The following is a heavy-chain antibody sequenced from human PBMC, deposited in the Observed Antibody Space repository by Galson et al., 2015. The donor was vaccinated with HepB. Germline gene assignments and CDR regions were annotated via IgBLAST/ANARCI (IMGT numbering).Heavy chain of an antibody. V-gene: IGHV3-11*06. D-gene: IGHD4-17*01. Sequence: SPRLSCAASGFTFSDYYMSWIRQAPGKGLEWISYISSSSIYTNYADSVKGRFTISRDNAKNSLYLQMNSLRAEDTAVYYCARVADVDYGDHSHFDHWGQGTLVTVSS. J-gene: IGHJ4*02. CDR3: ARVADVDYGDHSHFDH. CDR1: GFTFSDYY. CDR2: ISSSSIYT.